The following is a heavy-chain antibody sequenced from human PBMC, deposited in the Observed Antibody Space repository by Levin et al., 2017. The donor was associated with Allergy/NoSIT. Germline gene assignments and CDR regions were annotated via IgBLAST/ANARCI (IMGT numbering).Heavy chain of an antibody. Sequence: SETLSLTCTVSGGSISSYYWSWIRQPAGKGLEWIGRIYTSGSTNYNPSLKSRVTMSVDTSKNQFSLKLSSVTAADTAVYYCARVYYYGSGRVAFDIWGQGTMVTVSS. CDR1: GGSISSYY. V-gene: IGHV4-4*07. CDR3: ARVYYYGSGRVAFDI. D-gene: IGHD3-10*01. CDR2: IYTSGST. J-gene: IGHJ3*02.